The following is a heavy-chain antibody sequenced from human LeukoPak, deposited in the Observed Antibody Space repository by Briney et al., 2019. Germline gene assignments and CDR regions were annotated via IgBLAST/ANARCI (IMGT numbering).Heavy chain of an antibody. J-gene: IGHJ3*02. CDR1: GGTFSSYA. V-gene: IGHV1-69*05. CDR2: IIPIFGTA. CDR3: ARVGLYDSSGYTQGHDAFDI. D-gene: IGHD3-22*01. Sequence: SVKVSCKASGGTFSSYAISWVRQAPGQGLEWMGGIIPIFGTANYAQKFQGRVTITTDESTSTAYMELSSLRSEDTAVYYYARVGLYDSSGYTQGHDAFDIWGQGTMVTVSS.